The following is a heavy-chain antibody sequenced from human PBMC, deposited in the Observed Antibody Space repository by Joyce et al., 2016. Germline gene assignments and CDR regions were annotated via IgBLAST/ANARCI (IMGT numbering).Heavy chain of an antibody. CDR2: ISSSGSSI. CDR3: ARDNWRQQRWFDP. CDR1: GFTFSDYY. D-gene: IGHD1/OR15-1a*01. Sequence: AASGFTFSDYYMSWIRQAPGKGLEWVSYISSSGSSIYYADSVKGRFTISRDNAKKSLYLQMNSLRAEDTAIYYCARDNWRQQRWFDPWGQGTLVTVSS. V-gene: IGHV3-11*01. J-gene: IGHJ5*02.